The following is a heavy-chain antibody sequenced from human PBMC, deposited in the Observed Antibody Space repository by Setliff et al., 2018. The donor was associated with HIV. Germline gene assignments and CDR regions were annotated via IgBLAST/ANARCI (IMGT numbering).Heavy chain of an antibody. Sequence: LRLSCAASGFTFSGYWMHWVRQSPGRGLLGVAHIKGDGSITKYADSVKGRFTISRDNAKNTLYLQMNSLRAEDTAVYYCARDYSYVGFDLWGRGTLVTVAS. J-gene: IGHJ2*01. V-gene: IGHV3-74*03. CDR1: GFTFSGYW. CDR3: ARDYSYVGFDL. D-gene: IGHD4-4*01. CDR2: IKGDGSIT.